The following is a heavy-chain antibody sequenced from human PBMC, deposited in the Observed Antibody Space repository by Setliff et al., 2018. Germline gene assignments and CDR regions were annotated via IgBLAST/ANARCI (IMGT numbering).Heavy chain of an antibody. Sequence: ASVKVSCKASGYTFTDYGVSWVRQAPGQGLEWVGRISPYTGNTYYAPKFQGRVIMTTDTSTTTAYMELRSLRSDDTAIYYCSRLVRFCTRTSCQRLSGDDYWVQGTLVTVSS. D-gene: IGHD2-2*01. CDR3: SRLVRFCTRTSCQRLSGDDY. J-gene: IGHJ4*02. V-gene: IGHV1-18*01. CDR2: ISPYTGNT. CDR1: GYTFTDYG.